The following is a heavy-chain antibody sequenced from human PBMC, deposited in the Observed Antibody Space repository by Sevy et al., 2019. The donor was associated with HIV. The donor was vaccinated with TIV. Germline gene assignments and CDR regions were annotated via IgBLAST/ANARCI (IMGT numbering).Heavy chain of an antibody. CDR3: AKDHGGFGELLYQQTIDY. Sequence: GGSLRLSCAASGFTFSSYAMSWVRQAPGKGLEWVSAISGSGGSTYYADSVKGRFTISRDNSKNTRYLQMNSLRAEDTAVYYCAKDHGGFGELLYQQTIDYWGQGTLVTVSS. J-gene: IGHJ4*02. V-gene: IGHV3-23*01. CDR1: GFTFSSYA. CDR2: ISGSGGST. D-gene: IGHD3-10*01.